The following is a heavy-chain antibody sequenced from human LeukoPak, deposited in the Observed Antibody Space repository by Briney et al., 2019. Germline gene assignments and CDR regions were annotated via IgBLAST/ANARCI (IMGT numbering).Heavy chain of an antibody. D-gene: IGHD2-2*01. V-gene: IGHV4-4*07. CDR3: ASDPYCSSTSCYRPV. Sequence: SETLSLTCTVFAGSLSSYYWSWIRQPAGKGLEWIGRIYTSGSTNYNPSLKSRVTISVDTSKNQFSLKLSSVTAADTAVYYCASDPYCSSTSCYRPVWGQGTLVTVSS. CDR2: IYTSGST. J-gene: IGHJ4*02. CDR1: AGSLSSYY.